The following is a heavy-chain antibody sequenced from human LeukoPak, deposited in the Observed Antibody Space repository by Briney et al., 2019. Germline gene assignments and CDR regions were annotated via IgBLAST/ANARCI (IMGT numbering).Heavy chain of an antibody. CDR3: ARVTLDSSGYYYPFDP. J-gene: IGHJ5*02. Sequence: SVKVSCKASGGTFSSYAISWVRQAPGQGLEWMGGIIPIFGTANYAQKFQGRVTITTDESTSTAYMELSSLRSEDTAVYYCARVTLDSSGYYYPFDPWGQGTLVTVSS. V-gene: IGHV1-69*05. CDR2: IIPIFGTA. CDR1: GGTFSSYA. D-gene: IGHD3-22*01.